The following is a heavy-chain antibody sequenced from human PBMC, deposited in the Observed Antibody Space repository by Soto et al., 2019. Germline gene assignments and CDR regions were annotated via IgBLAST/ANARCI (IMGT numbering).Heavy chain of an antibody. CDR2: INPDGGAK. J-gene: IGHJ4*02. V-gene: IGHV3-7*05. D-gene: IGHD3-10*01. Sequence: EVHLVESGGGLVQPGGSLRLSCAASGFSFSNYWMTWVRQAPGKGLEWVANINPDGGAKYYVESVKGRFSISRDNAKNSLYLQMSSLRAEDTPVYYCAKAFYNGNSDFGYWGQGTLVTVSS. CDR3: AKAFYNGNSDFGY. CDR1: GFSFSNYW.